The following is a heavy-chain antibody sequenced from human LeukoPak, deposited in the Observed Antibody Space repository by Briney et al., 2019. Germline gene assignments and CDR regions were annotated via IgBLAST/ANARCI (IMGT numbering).Heavy chain of an antibody. CDR3: TRGLHQYDSSALGY. CDR2: ISSRSDST. D-gene: IGHD3-22*01. Sequence: GSLRLSLSTSGFTFQFYTMNWVRQAPGKGPEWVSSISSRSDSTYYADSVKGRFTFSRDYAKNSVYLQMNTLTAEDTAVYYCTRGLHQYDSSALGYWGQGTLVTVSS. V-gene: IGHV3-21*01. J-gene: IGHJ4*02. CDR1: GFTFQFYT.